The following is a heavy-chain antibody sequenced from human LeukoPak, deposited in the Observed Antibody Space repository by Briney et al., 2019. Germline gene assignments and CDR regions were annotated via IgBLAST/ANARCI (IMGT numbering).Heavy chain of an antibody. CDR1: GYTFTGYY. D-gene: IGHD4-23*01. Sequence: ASVKVSCKASGYTFTGYYMHWVRQAPGQGLEWMGWINPSGGSTSYAQKFQGRVTMTRDTSTSTVYMELSSLRSEDTAVYYCARHYGGNVDYWGQGTLVTVSS. V-gene: IGHV1-46*01. CDR2: INPSGGST. CDR3: ARHYGGNVDY. J-gene: IGHJ4*02.